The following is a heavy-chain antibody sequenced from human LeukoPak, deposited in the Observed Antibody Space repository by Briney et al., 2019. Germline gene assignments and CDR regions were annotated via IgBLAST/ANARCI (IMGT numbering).Heavy chain of an antibody. Sequence: GGSLRLSCAASGVTFSSYGMHWVRQAPGKGLEWVAFIRSDGSSKHYADSVKGRFTISRDNSYSTLYVQMNSLRAEDTAVYYCAKGLNGYLDYWGQGTLVTVSS. CDR3: AKGLNGYLDY. V-gene: IGHV3-30*02. CDR1: GVTFSSYG. D-gene: IGHD2-8*01. CDR2: IRSDGSSK. J-gene: IGHJ4*02.